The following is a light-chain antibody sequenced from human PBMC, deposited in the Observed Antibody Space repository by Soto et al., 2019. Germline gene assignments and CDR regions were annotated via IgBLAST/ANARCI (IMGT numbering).Light chain of an antibody. Sequence: QSALTQPASVSGSPGQSITISCTGTSSDVGGYNYVSWYQQHPGNAPKLMIYDVSNRPSGVSNRFSGSKSGNMASLTISGLQAEDEADYYCSSYTTSSTVVFGGGTKLTVL. V-gene: IGLV2-14*01. CDR2: DVS. J-gene: IGLJ2*01. CDR3: SSYTTSSTVV. CDR1: SSDVGGYNY.